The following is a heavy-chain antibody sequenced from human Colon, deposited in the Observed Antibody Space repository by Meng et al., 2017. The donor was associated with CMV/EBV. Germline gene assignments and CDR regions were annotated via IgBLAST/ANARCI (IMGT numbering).Heavy chain of an antibody. V-gene: IGHV3-30*18. CDR3: AKARYLVSSIDY. CDR2: ISYDGSNK. D-gene: IGHD3-9*01. Sequence: FAASGFPFSSYGMHWVRQAPGKGLEWVAVISYDGSNKYYADSVKGRFTISRDNSKNTLYLQMNSLRAEDTAVYYCAKARYLVSSIDYWGQGTLVTVSS. J-gene: IGHJ4*02. CDR1: GFPFSSYG.